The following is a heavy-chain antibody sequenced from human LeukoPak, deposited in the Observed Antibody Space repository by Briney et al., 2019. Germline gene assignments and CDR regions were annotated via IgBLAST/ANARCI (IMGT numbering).Heavy chain of an antibody. D-gene: IGHD5/OR15-5a*01. Sequence: GGSLRLSCAASGFTFDDYAMHWVRQTPGKGLEWVSGISWNGGTIDYADSVKGRFTISRDNAKNSLSLQMNSLEPEDTALYYCAKDIGSVSAFDYWGQGTLVTVSS. CDR2: ISWNGGTI. J-gene: IGHJ4*02. CDR3: AKDIGSVSAFDY. CDR1: GFTFDDYA. V-gene: IGHV3-9*01.